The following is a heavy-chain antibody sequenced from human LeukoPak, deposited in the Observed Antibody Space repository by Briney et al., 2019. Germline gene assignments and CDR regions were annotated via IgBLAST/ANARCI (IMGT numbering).Heavy chain of an antibody. CDR1: GFRFSGCW. CDR2: INTDGGRT. V-gene: IGHV3-74*01. Sequence: GGSLRLSCAASGFRFSGCWMHWVRQAPGKGLVWVSLINTDGGRTAYADSVKGRFTISRDNAKNTLYLQMNSLRAEDTAVYYCARETTRYYYDSSGYQFDYWGQGTLVTVSS. J-gene: IGHJ4*02. D-gene: IGHD3-22*01. CDR3: ARETTRYYYDSSGYQFDY.